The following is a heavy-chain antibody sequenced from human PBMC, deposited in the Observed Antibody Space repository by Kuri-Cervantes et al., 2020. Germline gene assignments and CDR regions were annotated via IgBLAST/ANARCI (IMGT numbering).Heavy chain of an antibody. Sequence: GESLKISCAASGFTFSSYAMSWVRQAPGKGLEWVSAISGSGGSTYYADSVKGRFTISRDNSKNTLYLQMNSLRAEDTAVYYCARDHHYYGSGSYYKGFDYWGQGTLVTVSS. CDR3: ARDHHYYGSGSYYKGFDY. CDR1: GFTFSSYA. V-gene: IGHV3-23*01. CDR2: ISGSGGST. D-gene: IGHD3-10*01. J-gene: IGHJ4*02.